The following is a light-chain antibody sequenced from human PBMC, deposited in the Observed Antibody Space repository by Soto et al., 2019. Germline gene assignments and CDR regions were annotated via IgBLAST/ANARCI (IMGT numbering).Light chain of an antibody. J-gene: IGLJ3*02. CDR1: SGHSSYA. CDR2: LNSDGRH. V-gene: IGLV4-69*01. Sequence: QSVLTQSPSASASLGASVKLTCTLSSGHSSYAIAWHQQQPEKGPRYLMKLNSDGRHSKGDGIPDRFPGSSSGAERYLTISILQSEDEADYYCQTWGTGIQVFGGGTKLTVL. CDR3: QTWGTGIQV.